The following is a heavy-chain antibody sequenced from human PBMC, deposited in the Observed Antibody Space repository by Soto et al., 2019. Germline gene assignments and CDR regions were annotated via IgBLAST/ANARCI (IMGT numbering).Heavy chain of an antibody. CDR1: GFTFSGFD. V-gene: IGHV3-13*01. CDR3: AKSQEIGTHFFDS. CDR2: IGTAGDT. Sequence: LRLSCEASGFTFSGFDMHWVRQPTGKGLEWVSSIGTAGDTYYAVSVKGRFTISRDNAKNSLSLQMNSLRAGDMAVYFCAKSQEIGTHFFDSWGQGTQVTAPQ. D-gene: IGHD6-13*01. J-gene: IGHJ4*02.